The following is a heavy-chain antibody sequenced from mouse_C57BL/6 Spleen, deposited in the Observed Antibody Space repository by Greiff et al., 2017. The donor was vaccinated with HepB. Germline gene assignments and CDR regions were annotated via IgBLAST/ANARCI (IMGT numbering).Heavy chain of an antibody. J-gene: IGHJ2*01. Sequence: QVQLQQPGAELVRPGPSVKLSCKASGYTFTSYWMHWVKQRPGQGLEWIGVIDPSDSYTNYNQKFKGKATLTVDTSSSTAYMQLSSLTSEDSAVYYCARNDYEGEGYWGQGTTLTVSS. D-gene: IGHD2-4*01. CDR3: ARNDYEGEGY. CDR1: GYTFTSYW. V-gene: IGHV1-59*01. CDR2: IDPSDSYT.